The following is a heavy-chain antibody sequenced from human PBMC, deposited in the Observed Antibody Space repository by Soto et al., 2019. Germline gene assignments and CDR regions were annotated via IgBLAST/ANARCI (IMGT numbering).Heavy chain of an antibody. V-gene: IGHV1-3*01. J-gene: IGHJ5*02. D-gene: IGHD6-19*01. CDR3: ARGVAGPLHWFYP. CDR2: INAGNGNT. CDR1: GYTFTSYA. Sequence: QVQLVQSGAEVKKPGASVKVSCKASGYTFTSYAMHWVRQAPGQRLEWMGWINAGNGNTKYSQKFQGRVTITRDTSASTAYMELSSLRSEFTAVYYCARGVAGPLHWFYPWGQATLVTVSS.